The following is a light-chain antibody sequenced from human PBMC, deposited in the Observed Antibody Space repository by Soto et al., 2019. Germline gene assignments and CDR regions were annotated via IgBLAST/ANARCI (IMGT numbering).Light chain of an antibody. J-gene: IGLJ1*01. CDR3: CSYAGSYTDV. CDR1: SSDVGLYDF. V-gene: IGLV2-11*01. CDR2: EVS. Sequence: QSALTQPASVSGSPGQSITISCTGASSDVGLYDFVSWYQQHPGKAPKLLIYEVSKRPSGVPDRFSGSKSGNTASLTISGLQAEDEADYYCCSYAGSYTDVFGTGTKLTVL.